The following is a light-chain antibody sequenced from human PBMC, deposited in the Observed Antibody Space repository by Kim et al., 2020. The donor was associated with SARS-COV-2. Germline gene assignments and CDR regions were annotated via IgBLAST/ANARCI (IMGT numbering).Light chain of an antibody. Sequence: QSALTKTRSVYGSPGQSVTISCTGSSSDVGGYNYVSWYQQHPGKAPKLMIYDVSKRPSGVPDRFSGSKSGNTASLTISGLQAEDEADYYCCSYAGGYSLFGAGTKLTVL. CDR3: CSYAGGYSL. J-gene: IGLJ2*01. V-gene: IGLV2-11*01. CDR2: DVS. CDR1: SSDVGGYNY.